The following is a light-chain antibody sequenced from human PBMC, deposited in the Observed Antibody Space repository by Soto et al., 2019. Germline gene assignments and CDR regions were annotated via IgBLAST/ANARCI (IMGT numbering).Light chain of an antibody. CDR1: QTVTSSF. V-gene: IGKV3-20*01. Sequence: IVLTQSPGTLSLSPWERATLSCRASQTVTSSFLAWYQQKPGQAPRLLIYGASIRATGIPDRLSGSGSGTDFTLTISRLEPEDFAVYYCQQYGSSPLTFGGGTKVDIK. CDR2: GAS. J-gene: IGKJ4*01. CDR3: QQYGSSPLT.